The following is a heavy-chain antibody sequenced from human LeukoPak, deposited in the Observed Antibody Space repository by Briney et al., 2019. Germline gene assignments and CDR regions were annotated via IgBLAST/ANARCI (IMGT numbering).Heavy chain of an antibody. D-gene: IGHD3-3*01. Sequence: GGSLRLSCAASGFTFSSYSMNWVRQAPGKGLEWVSSISSSSSYIYYADSVKGRFTISRDNAKNSLYLQMNSLRAEDTAVYYCASHYDFWSGYLGPFDIWGQGTMVTVSS. J-gene: IGHJ3*02. V-gene: IGHV3-21*01. CDR2: ISSSSSYI. CDR1: GFTFSSYS. CDR3: ASHYDFWSGYLGPFDI.